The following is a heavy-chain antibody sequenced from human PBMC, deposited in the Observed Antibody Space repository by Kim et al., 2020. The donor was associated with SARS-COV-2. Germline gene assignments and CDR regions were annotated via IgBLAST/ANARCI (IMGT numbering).Heavy chain of an antibody. D-gene: IGHD3-22*01. V-gene: IGHV1-69*13. CDR2: IIPIFGTA. Sequence: SVKVSCKASGGTFSSYAISWVRQAPGQGLEWMGGIIPIFGTANYAQKFQGRVTITADESTSTAYMELSSLRSEDTAVYYCAIYYYDSSGYYYYGMDVWGQGTTVTVSS. CDR1: GGTFSSYA. CDR3: AIYYYDSSGYYYYGMDV. J-gene: IGHJ6*02.